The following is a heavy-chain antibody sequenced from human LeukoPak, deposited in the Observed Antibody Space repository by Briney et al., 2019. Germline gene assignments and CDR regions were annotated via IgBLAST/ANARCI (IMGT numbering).Heavy chain of an antibody. D-gene: IGHD3-22*01. V-gene: IGHV3-21*01. CDR2: ISSSSSYI. J-gene: IGHJ3*02. CDR1: GFTFSSYS. CDR3: ARDSYYDSSGYYLDAFDI. Sequence: PGGSLRLSCAASGFTFSSYSMNWVRQAPGKGLEWVSSISSSSSYIYYADSVKGRFTISRANAKNSLYLPMNSLRAEDTAVYYCARDSYYDSSGYYLDAFDIWGQGTMVTVSS.